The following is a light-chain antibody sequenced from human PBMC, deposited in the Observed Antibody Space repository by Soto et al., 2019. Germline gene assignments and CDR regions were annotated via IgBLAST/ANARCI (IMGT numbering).Light chain of an antibody. CDR3: QQYSTYSRT. CDR2: KAS. CDR1: QSISTW. J-gene: IGKJ1*01. Sequence: DIQMTQSPSTLSASVGDRVTITCRASQSISTWLAWYQQKPGKAPKLLIYKASNLESGVPSRFSGSGAGTEFTLTISSVQPDDFAAYYCQQYSTYSRTFGQGTKVEIK. V-gene: IGKV1-5*03.